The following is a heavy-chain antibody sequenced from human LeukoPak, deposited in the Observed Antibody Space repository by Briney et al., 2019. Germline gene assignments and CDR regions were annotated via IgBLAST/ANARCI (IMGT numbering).Heavy chain of an antibody. CDR2: ISGSGGST. Sequence: PGGSLRLSCAASGFTFSSYGMSWVRQAPGKGLEWVSAISGSGGSTYYADSVKGRFTISRDNSKNTLYLQMNSLRAEDTAVYYCAKDPMAWFETAYYFDYWGQGTLVTVSS. CDR1: GFTFSSYG. V-gene: IGHV3-23*01. D-gene: IGHD3-3*01. J-gene: IGHJ4*02. CDR3: AKDPMAWFETAYYFDY.